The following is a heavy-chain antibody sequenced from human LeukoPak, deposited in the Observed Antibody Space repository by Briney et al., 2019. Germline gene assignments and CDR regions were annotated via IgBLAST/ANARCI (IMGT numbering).Heavy chain of an antibody. D-gene: IGHD3-10*01. J-gene: IGHJ3*02. CDR2: ISAYNGNT. CDR3: ARDSLLWFGESTDAFDI. V-gene: IGHV1-18*01. Sequence: ASVKVSCKASGYTFTSYGISWVRQAPGQGLEWMGWISAYNGNTNYAQKLQGRVTMTTDTSTSTAYMELRSLRSDDAAVYYCARDSLLWFGESTDAFDIWGQGTMVTVSS. CDR1: GYTFTSYG.